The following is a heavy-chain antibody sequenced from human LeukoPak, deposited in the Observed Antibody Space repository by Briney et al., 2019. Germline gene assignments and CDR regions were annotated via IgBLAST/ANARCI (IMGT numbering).Heavy chain of an antibody. J-gene: IGHJ4*02. D-gene: IGHD3-10*01. CDR2: ISASGDTT. V-gene: IGHV3-23*01. CDR1: GFTFGSYG. CDR3: AKELGTSGSSHMCYFDY. Sequence: PGGSLRLSCAASGFTFGSYGMSWVRQAPGKGLDCVSIISASGDTTYFADSVKGRFTISRDNPNNILYLQMNSLRAEDTAVYFCAKELGTSGSSHMCYFDYWGQGILVTVS.